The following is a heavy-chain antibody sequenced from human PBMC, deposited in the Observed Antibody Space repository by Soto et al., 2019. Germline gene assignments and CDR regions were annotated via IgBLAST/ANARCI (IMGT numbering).Heavy chain of an antibody. D-gene: IGHD3-22*01. V-gene: IGHV1-69*12. Sequence: QVQLVQSGAEVKKPGSSVKVSCKASGGTFSSYAISWVRQAPGQGLEWMGGIIPIFGTANYAQKFQGRVTITADESTSTAYMELSSLRSEDTAVYYCARDREDSSGYYPLYSYGMDVWGQGTTVTVSS. CDR1: GGTFSSYA. CDR2: IIPIFGTA. J-gene: IGHJ6*02. CDR3: ARDREDSSGYYPLYSYGMDV.